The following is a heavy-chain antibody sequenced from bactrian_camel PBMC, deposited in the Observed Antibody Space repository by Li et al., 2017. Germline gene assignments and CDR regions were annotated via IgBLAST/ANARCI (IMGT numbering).Heavy chain of an antibody. J-gene: IGHJ4*01. V-gene: IGHV3S31*01. CDR2: IWTGGGTT. D-gene: IGHD6*01. Sequence: DVQLVESGGGSVQTGGSLRLSCKATRYRYNMGWFRQAPGKEREGVAAIWTGGGTTYYADSVKGRFTISQDNAKKVLYLQMNSLKPEDTAMYYCAADIAPKSGGSWYGDYTYWGQGTQVTVS. CDR1: RYRYN. CDR3: AADIAPKSGGSWYGDYTY.